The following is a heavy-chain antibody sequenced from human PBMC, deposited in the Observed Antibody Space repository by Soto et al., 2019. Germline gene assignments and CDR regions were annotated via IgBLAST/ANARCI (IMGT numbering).Heavy chain of an antibody. CDR3: AKARLWGGDGYNSYNYYGLDV. D-gene: IGHD3-16*01. J-gene: IGHJ6*02. CDR2: ISWNSGSI. V-gene: IGHV3-9*01. Sequence: EVQLVESGGGLVQPGRSLRLSCAASGFTFDDYAMHWVRQAPGKGLEWVSGISWNSGSIGYADSVKGRFTISRDNAXNSLDLXXNSLRAEDTALYYCAKARLWGGDGYNSYNYYGLDVWGQGTTVTVSS. CDR1: GFTFDDYA.